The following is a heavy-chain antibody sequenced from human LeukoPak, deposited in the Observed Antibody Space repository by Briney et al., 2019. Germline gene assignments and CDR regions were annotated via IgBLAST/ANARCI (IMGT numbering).Heavy chain of an antibody. D-gene: IGHD3-22*01. CDR1: GFAFSTYA. V-gene: IGHV3-23*01. CDR3: AKRSLSYDSSGHLHYFDY. Sequence: GGSLRLSCAASGFAFSTYAMSWVHQAPGKGLDWVSAISNGGGSTYYGDSVKGRFTISRDNSKNTLDLQMNSLRAEDTAIYYCAKRSLSYDSSGHLHYFDYWGQGTLVTVSP. J-gene: IGHJ4*02. CDR2: ISNGGGST.